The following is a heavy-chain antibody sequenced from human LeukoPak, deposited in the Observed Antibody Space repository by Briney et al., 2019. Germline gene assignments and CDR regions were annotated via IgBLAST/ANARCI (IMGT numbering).Heavy chain of an antibody. D-gene: IGHD3-9*01. CDR2: INPSGGST. CDR1: GYTFTSYY. J-gene: IGHJ6*02. CDR3: ARPVLRYFDWLSGMDV. V-gene: IGHV1-46*01. Sequence: AASVKVSCKASGYTFTSYYMHWVRQAPGQGLEWMGIINPSGGSTSYAQKFQGRVTMTRDTSTSTVYMELSSLRSEDTAVHYCARPVLRYFDWLSGMDVWGQGTTVTVSS.